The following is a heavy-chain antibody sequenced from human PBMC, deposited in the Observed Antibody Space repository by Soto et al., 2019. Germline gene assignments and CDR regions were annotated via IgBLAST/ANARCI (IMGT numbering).Heavy chain of an antibody. J-gene: IGHJ6*02. CDR1: GGTFSSYA. D-gene: IGHD2-2*01. CDR3: AASEWVVPAAYIEYYGMDV. V-gene: IGHV1-69*13. CDR2: IIPIFGTA. Sequence: ASVKVSCKASGGTFSSYAISWVRQAPGQGLEWMGGIIPIFGTANYAQKFQGRVTITADESTSTAYMELSSLRSEDTAVYYCAASEWVVPAAYIEYYGMDVWGQGTTVTVSS.